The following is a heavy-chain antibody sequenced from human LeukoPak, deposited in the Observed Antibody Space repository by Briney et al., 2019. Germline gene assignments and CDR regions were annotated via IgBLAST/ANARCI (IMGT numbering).Heavy chain of an antibody. CDR3: TTKSSITGAHRDY. D-gene: IGHD1-20*01. V-gene: IGHV3-15*01. CDR2: IKSKTDGGTT. J-gene: IGHJ4*02. CDR1: GFTFSNAW. Sequence: PGGSLRLSCAASGFTFSNAWMSWVRQAPGKGLEWVGRIKSKTDGGTTDYAAPVKGRFTISRDDSKNTLYLQMNSLKTEDTAVYYCTTKSSITGAHRDYWGQGTLVTVSS.